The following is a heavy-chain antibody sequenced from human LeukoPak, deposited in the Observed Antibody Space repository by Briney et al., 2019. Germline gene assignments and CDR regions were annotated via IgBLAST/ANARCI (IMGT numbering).Heavy chain of an antibody. CDR2: ISDSSDTI. V-gene: IGHV3-48*04. CDR1: EFSFRSFS. Sequence: PGGSLRLSCAASEFSFRSFSMNWVRQAPGKGLEWVSYISDSSDTIYYADSVKGRFTISRDNAKNSLYLQMNSLRAEDTAVYYCARLVDYGDYEYYFDYWGQGTLVTVSS. CDR3: ARLVDYGDYEYYFDY. J-gene: IGHJ4*02. D-gene: IGHD4-17*01.